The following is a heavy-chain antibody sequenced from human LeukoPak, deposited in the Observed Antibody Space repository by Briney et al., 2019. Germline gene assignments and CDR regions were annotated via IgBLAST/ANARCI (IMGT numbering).Heavy chain of an antibody. CDR3: ARQEYSSGWYIGDAFDI. Sequence: PSETLSLTCTVSGGSISSSSYYWGWIRQPPGKGLEWIGSIYYSGSTYYNPSLKSRVTISVDTSKNQFSLKLSSVTAADTAVYYCARQEYSSGWYIGDAFDIWGQGTMVTVSS. J-gene: IGHJ3*02. V-gene: IGHV4-39*01. D-gene: IGHD6-19*01. CDR2: IYYSGST. CDR1: GGSISSSSYY.